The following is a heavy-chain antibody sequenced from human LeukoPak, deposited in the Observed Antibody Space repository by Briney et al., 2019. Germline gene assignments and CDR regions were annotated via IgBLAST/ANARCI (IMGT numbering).Heavy chain of an antibody. Sequence: SETVSLTCTVSGGSISSSSYYWSWLRQPPGKGLEWIGYIYHSGSTYYNPSLKSRVTISVDRSKNQFSLKLSSVTAADTAVYYCAREVILYSRGVEDYWGQGTLVTVSS. V-gene: IGHV4-30-2*01. CDR1: GGSISSSSYY. CDR3: AREVILYSRGVEDY. J-gene: IGHJ4*02. CDR2: IYHSGST. D-gene: IGHD3-10*01.